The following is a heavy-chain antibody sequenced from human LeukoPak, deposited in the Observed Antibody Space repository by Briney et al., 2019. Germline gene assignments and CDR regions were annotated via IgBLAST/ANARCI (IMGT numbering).Heavy chain of an antibody. Sequence: SETLSLTCTVSGYSISSGYYWGWIRQPPGKGLEWIGSIYHSGSTYYNPSLKSRVTISVDTSKNQFSLKLSSVTAADTAVYYCASWRGTMIVPTSAFDIWGQGTMVTVSS. D-gene: IGHD3-22*01. V-gene: IGHV4-38-2*02. CDR2: IYHSGST. CDR3: ASWRGTMIVPTSAFDI. J-gene: IGHJ3*02. CDR1: GYSISSGYY.